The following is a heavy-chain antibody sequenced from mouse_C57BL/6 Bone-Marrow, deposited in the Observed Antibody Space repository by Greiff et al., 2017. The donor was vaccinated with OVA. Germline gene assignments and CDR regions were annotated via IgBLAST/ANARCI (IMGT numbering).Heavy chain of an antibody. Sequence: VKLMESGPGLVAPSQSLSITCTVSGFSLTSYAISWVRQPPGQGLEWLGVIWTGGGTNYNSALISRMSNSKDNSKSQVCLNMNSLQTDDTARYYCARSDSYRYAMDYWGQGTSVTVSS. V-gene: IGHV2-9-1*01. CDR1: GFSLTSYA. CDR2: IWTGGGT. D-gene: IGHD2-12*01. CDR3: ARSDSYRYAMDY. J-gene: IGHJ4*01.